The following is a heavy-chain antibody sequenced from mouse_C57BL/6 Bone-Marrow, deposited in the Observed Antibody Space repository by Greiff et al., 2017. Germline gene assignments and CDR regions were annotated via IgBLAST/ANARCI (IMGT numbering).Heavy chain of an antibody. CDR3: SDDSSVYYCESTGTGGYAMDY. CDR2: GQGLEWIV. V-gene: IGHV1-87*01. CDR1: YTFSRRVH. Sequence: QVQLKQSGPELARPWASVKISCQAFYTFSRRVHFAIRDTNYWLQWVKQRPGQGLEWIVAIYPGNGDTSYKQKFKGKATLTADKSSSTAYMHLSSLTSDDSSVYYCESTGTGGYAMDYWGQGTSVTVSS. J-gene: IGHJ4*01. D-gene: IGHD4-1*01.